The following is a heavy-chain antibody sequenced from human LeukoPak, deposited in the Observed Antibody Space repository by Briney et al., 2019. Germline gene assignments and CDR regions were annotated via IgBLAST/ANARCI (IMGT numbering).Heavy chain of an antibody. D-gene: IGHD2-21*01. J-gene: IGHJ4*02. CDR1: GYTFTGYY. CDR3: ARGDCGGECPFDY. Sequence: ASVKVSCKASGYTFTGYYMHWVRQAPGQGLEWMGWINPNSGGTNYAQKFQGRVTITRNTSISTAYMELSSLRSEDTAVYYCARGDCGGECPFDYWGQGTLVTVSS. V-gene: IGHV1-2*02. CDR2: INPNSGGT.